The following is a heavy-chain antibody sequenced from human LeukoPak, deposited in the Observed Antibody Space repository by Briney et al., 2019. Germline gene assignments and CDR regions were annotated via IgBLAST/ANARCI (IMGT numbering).Heavy chain of an antibody. J-gene: IGHJ4*02. CDR2: IDDFGNFI. CDR1: AFNFRNNW. Sequence: PGGSLRLSCTGSAFNFRNNWMHWVRQVPGKGLEWVSCIDDFGNFITYADSVKGRFTISGDNAKNTLFLQMNSLRVEDTAIYYCTGVDYYWGQGIPVTVSS. CDR3: TGVDYY. V-gene: IGHV3-74*03.